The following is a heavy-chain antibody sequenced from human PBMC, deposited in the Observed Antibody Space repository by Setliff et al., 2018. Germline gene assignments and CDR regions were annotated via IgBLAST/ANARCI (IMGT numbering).Heavy chain of an antibody. CDR3: AREGYSSLIGWFDP. CDR2: IYYSGST. D-gene: IGHD6-13*01. Sequence: SLTCTVSGGSISSHYWSWTRQPPGKGLEWIGYIYYSGSTNYNPSLKSRVTISVDTSKNQFSLKLSSVTAADTAAYYCAREGYSSLIGWFDPWGQGTLVTVSS. CDR1: GGSISSHY. J-gene: IGHJ5*02. V-gene: IGHV4-59*11.